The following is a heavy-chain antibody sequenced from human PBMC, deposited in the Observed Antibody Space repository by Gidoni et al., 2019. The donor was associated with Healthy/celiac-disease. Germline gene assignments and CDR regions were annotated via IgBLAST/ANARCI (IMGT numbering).Heavy chain of an antibody. CDR1: GGSISSGSYY. CDR2: IYTSGST. Sequence: QVQLQESGPGLVKPSQTLSLTCTVSGGSISSGSYYWSWIRQPAGKGLEWIGRIYTSGSTNYNPSLKSRVTISVDTSKNQFSLKLSSVTAADTAVYYCARSPGLSGYKQYFDYWGQGTLVTVSS. V-gene: IGHV4-61*02. J-gene: IGHJ4*02. CDR3: ARSPGLSGYKQYFDY. D-gene: IGHD3-22*01.